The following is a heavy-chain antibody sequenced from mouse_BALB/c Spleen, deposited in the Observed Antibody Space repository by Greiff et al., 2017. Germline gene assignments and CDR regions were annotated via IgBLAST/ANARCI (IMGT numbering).Heavy chain of an antibody. CDR3: ARSYGNYDYAMDY. V-gene: IGHV1-54*03. D-gene: IGHD2-1*01. Sequence: VHLVESGAELVRPGTSVKVSCKASGYAFTNYLIEWVKQRPGQGLEWIGVINPGSGGTNYNEKFKGKATLTADKSSSTAYMQLSSLTSDDSAVYFCARSYGNYDYAMDYWGQGTSVTVSS. CDR1: GYAFTNYL. J-gene: IGHJ4*01. CDR2: INPGSGGT.